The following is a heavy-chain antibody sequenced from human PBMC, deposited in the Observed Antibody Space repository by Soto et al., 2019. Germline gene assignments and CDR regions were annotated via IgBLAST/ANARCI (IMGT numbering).Heavy chain of an antibody. D-gene: IGHD1-7*01. J-gene: IGHJ5*02. CDR2: VRGGSSSK. V-gene: IGHV3-23*01. Sequence: GGSLRLSCAASGFTFISYAMTWVRQAPEKGLEKISSVRGGSSSKYYAEKVKGRYTISRDNSKNTLYLQMNGMGAEDTSVYYFAKDLPRELLPTCFGPWGQGTLVTVSS. CDR1: GFTFISYA. CDR3: AKDLPRELLPTCFGP.